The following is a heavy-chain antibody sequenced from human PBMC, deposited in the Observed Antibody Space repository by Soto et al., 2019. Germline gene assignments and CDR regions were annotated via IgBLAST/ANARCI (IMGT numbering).Heavy chain of an antibody. Sequence: QVQLVQSGAEVKRPGASVKVSCKASGYTFRNYGITWVRQAPGQGLEWMAWISPYNGNTNYAHDLQGRVTMTTDTSSSTAYMELRSLTSEDTAMYYCARDLVSGSDFWRAYNGGYFDYWGQGTLVTVSS. CDR1: GYTFRNYG. J-gene: IGHJ4*02. V-gene: IGHV1-18*01. D-gene: IGHD3-3*01. CDR2: ISPYNGNT. CDR3: ARDLVSGSDFWRAYNGGYFDY.